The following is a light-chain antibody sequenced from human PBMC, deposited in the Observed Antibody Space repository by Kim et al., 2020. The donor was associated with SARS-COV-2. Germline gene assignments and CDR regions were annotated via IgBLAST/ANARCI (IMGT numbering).Light chain of an antibody. J-gene: IGKJ1*01. CDR3: QKYNSAPWT. CDR1: QGIGNY. Sequence: ASVGDRVTITCRATQGIGNYLAWYQQKAGEAPKLLIYAASTLQPGVPSRFTGSGSGTDFTLTITSLQPEDVATYYCQKYNSAPWTFGQGTKVDLK. V-gene: IGKV1-27*01. CDR2: AAS.